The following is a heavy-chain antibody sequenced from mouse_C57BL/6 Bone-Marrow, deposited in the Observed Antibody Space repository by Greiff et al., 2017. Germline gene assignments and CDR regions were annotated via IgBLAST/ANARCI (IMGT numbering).Heavy chain of an antibody. CDR2: INSDGGST. J-gene: IGHJ1*03. CDR1: EYEFPSHD. D-gene: IGHD3-3*01. V-gene: IGHV5-2*01. Sequence: EVKVVESGGGLVQPGESLKLSCESNEYEFPSHDMSWVRQTPEKRLELVAAINSDGGSTYYPDTMERRFIISRDNTKKTLYLQMSSLRSEDTALYYCARGGPHWYFDVWGTGTTVTVSS. CDR3: ARGGPHWYFDV.